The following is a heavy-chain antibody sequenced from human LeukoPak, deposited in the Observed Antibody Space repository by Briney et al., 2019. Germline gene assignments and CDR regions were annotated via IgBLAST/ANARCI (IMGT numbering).Heavy chain of an antibody. J-gene: IGHJ4*02. CDR3: ARHRTPVVYSSSRDYFDY. Sequence: RSSETLSLTCTVSGGSISSSSYYWGWIRQPPGKGLEWIGSIYYSGSTYYNPSLKSRVTISVDTSKNQFSLKLSSVTAADTAVYYCARHRTPVVYSSSRDYFDYWGQGTLVTVSS. CDR1: GGSISSSSYY. V-gene: IGHV4-39*01. CDR2: IYYSGST. D-gene: IGHD6-13*01.